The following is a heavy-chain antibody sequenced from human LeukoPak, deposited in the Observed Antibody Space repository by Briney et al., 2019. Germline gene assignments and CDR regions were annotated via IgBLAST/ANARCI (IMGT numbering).Heavy chain of an antibody. V-gene: IGHV1-18*01. J-gene: IGHJ5*02. CDR3: ARGALDYYGSGSYHWFDP. CDR1: GYTFTNYG. CDR2: ISAYNGNT. Sequence: ASVKVSCKASGYTFTNYGISWVRQAPGQGLEWMGWISAYNGNTNYAQKFQGRVTVTTDTSTSTAYMELRSLRSDDTAVYYCARGALDYYGSGSYHWFDPWGQGTLVTVSS. D-gene: IGHD3-10*01.